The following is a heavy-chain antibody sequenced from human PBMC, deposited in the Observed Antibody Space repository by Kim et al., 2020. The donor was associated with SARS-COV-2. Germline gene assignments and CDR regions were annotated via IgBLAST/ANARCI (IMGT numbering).Heavy chain of an antibody. V-gene: IGHV3-15*01. CDR3: TTDPVARPSGEFFYDY. J-gene: IGHJ4*02. CDR2: IKSKTNGGTT. Sequence: GGSLRLSCAASGFTFNNAWMRWVRQRPGKGLECVGRIKSKTNGGTTDYAAPVKDRFIISRDDSKNTLYLQMNSLRTEDSGVYYCTTDPVARPSGEFFYDYWGRGILVTVSS. CDR1: GFTFNNAW. D-gene: IGHD3-10*01.